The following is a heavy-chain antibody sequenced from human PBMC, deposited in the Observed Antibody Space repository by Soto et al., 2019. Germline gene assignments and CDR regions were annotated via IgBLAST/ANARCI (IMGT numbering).Heavy chain of an antibody. CDR3: AKDGAIFGVVNPYGMDV. CDR2: ISYDGSNK. V-gene: IGHV3-30*18. Sequence: GGSLRLSCAASGFTFSSYGMHWVRQAPGKGLEWVAVISYDGSNKYYADSVKGRFTISRDNSKNTLYLQMNSLRAEDTAVYYCAKDGAIFGVVNPYGMDVWGQGITVTVSS. J-gene: IGHJ6*02. CDR1: GFTFSSYG. D-gene: IGHD3-3*01.